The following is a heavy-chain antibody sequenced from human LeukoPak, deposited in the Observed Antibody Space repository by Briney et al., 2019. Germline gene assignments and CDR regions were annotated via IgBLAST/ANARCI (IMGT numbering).Heavy chain of an antibody. D-gene: IGHD3-3*01. V-gene: IGHV4-34*01. CDR1: GGSFSGYY. Sequence: PSETLSLTCAVYGGSFSGYYWSWIRQPPGKGLEWIGEINHSGSTNYNPSLKSRVTISVDTSKNQFSLKLSSVTAADTAVYYCARALDYDFWSGYYRTDAFDIWGQGTMVTVSS. J-gene: IGHJ3*02. CDR2: INHSGST. CDR3: ARALDYDFWSGYYRTDAFDI.